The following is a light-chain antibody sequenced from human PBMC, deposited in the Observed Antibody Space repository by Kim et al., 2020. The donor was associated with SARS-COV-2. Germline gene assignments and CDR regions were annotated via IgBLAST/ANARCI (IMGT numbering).Light chain of an antibody. CDR3: MQRIEFPYS. V-gene: IGKV2-40*01. Sequence: PASIACRSSESLLNCDDGNSYVKWYLQKPGQSPQLLIYSLSYRASGDPDRFSGSESGTDFTLKISRVEAEDVGVYCCMQRIEFPYSLGPGTKLEI. CDR1: ESLLNCDDGNSY. J-gene: IGKJ2*03. CDR2: SLS.